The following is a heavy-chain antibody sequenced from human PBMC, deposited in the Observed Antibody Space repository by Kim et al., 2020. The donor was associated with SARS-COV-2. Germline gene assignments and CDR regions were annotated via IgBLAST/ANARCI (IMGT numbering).Heavy chain of an antibody. CDR2: IYHSGST. CDR1: GYSISSGYY. J-gene: IGHJ4*02. Sequence: SETLSLTCTVSGYSISSGYYWGWIRQPPGKGLEWIGSIYHSGSTYYNPSLKSRVTISVDTSKNQFSLKLSSVTAADTAVYYCVRDLGSGSYYGLNYWGQGTLVTVSS. D-gene: IGHD1-26*01. CDR3: VRDLGSGSYYGLNY. V-gene: IGHV4-38-2*02.